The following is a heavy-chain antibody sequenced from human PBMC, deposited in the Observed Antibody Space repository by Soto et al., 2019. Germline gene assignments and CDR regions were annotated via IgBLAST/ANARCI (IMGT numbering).Heavy chain of an antibody. CDR2: IYHSGST. CDR3: ARGGVDYYDSSGYYFSPYYFDY. J-gene: IGHJ4*02. D-gene: IGHD3-22*01. Sequence: SETLSLTCAVAGGSISSGGYSWSWIRQPPGKGLEWIGYIYHSGSTYYNPSLKSRVTISVDRSKNQFSLKLSSVTAADTAVYYCARGGVDYYDSSGYYFSPYYFDYWGQGQWSPSPQ. V-gene: IGHV4-30-2*01. CDR1: GGSISSGGYS.